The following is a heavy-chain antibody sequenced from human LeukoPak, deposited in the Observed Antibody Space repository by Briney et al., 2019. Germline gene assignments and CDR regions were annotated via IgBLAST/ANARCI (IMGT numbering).Heavy chain of an antibody. CDR2: ISAYNGNT. V-gene: IGHV1-18*01. Sequence: ASVKVSCKASGYTFTSYGISWVRQAPGQGLEGVGWISAYNGNTNYAQKPQGRVTMTTDTSTSTAYMELRSLRSDDTAVYYCARVLLWFGEGSMDVWGQGTTVTVSS. CDR3: ARVLLWFGEGSMDV. J-gene: IGHJ6*02. CDR1: GYTFTSYG. D-gene: IGHD3-10*01.